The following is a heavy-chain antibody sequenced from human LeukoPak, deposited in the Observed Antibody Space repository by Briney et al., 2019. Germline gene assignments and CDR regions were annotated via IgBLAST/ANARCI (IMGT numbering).Heavy chain of an antibody. CDR1: GYTFSDYT. J-gene: IGHJ4*02. CDR2: ISSGGSAM. CDR3: TRDLEY. V-gene: IGHV3-48*01. Sequence: GGSLSLSCGPSGYTFSDYTMKWVRQAPGKGLEWISYISSGGSAMHYADSVKGRFTISRDNVENSLYLQMNSLRVEDTAVYYCTRDLEYWGQGVLVTVSS.